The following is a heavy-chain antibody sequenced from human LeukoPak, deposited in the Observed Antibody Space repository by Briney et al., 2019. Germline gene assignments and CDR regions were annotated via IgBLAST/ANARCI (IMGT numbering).Heavy chain of an antibody. D-gene: IGHD3-10*01. CDR1: GGSISSYY. V-gene: IGHV4-59*01. J-gene: IGHJ4*02. CDR2: IHYSGST. CDR3: ARERDYYGSGSYHDY. Sequence: PSETLSLTCTVSGGSISSYYWSWIRQPPGKGLEWMGDIHYSGSTKYNSSLKSRVTMSVDTSKNQFSLNLSSVTAADTAIYYCARERDYYGSGSYHDYWGQGTLVTVSS.